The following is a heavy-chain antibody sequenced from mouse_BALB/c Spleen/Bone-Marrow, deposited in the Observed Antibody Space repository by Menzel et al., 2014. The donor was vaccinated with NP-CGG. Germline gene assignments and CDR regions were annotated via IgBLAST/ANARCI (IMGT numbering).Heavy chain of an antibody. D-gene: IGHD2-12*01. CDR2: INPSNGGA. V-gene: IGHV1S81*02. CDR1: GYTFTSYY. J-gene: IGHJ3*01. CDR3: TSSRSYNWFAY. Sequence: VQLQQSGAELVKPGASVKLSCKASGYTFTSYYMYWVKQRPGQGLEWIGEINPSNGGADFNEKFKIKATLTVDKSSSTAYMQRSSLTSEDSAVYSCTSSRSYNWFAYWGQGTLVTVSA.